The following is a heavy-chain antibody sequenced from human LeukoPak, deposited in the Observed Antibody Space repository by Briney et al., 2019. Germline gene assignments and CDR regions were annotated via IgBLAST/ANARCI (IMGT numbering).Heavy chain of an antibody. V-gene: IGHV3-21*01. CDR3: ARDTCTNGVCHFDY. D-gene: IGHD2-8*01. Sequence: GGSLRLSCAASGFTFSSYSMNWVRQAPGKGLEWVSSISSSSYIYYADSVKGRFTISRDNAKNSLYLQMNSLRAEDTAVYYCARDTCTNGVCHFDYWGQGTLVTVSS. J-gene: IGHJ4*02. CDR2: ISSSSYI. CDR1: GFTFSSYS.